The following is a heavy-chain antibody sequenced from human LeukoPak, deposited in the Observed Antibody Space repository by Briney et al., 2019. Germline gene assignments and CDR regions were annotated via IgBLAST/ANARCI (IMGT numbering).Heavy chain of an antibody. CDR3: AKDKWPFGIAVALGPFDY. CDR2: ISWNSGSI. D-gene: IGHD6-19*01. Sequence: GRPLRLSCAASGFTFDDYAMHWVRQAPGKGLEWVSGISWNSGSIGYADSVKGRFTISRDNAKNSLYLQMNSLRAEDMALYYCAKDKWPFGIAVALGPFDYWGQGTLVTVSS. CDR1: GFTFDDYA. J-gene: IGHJ4*02. V-gene: IGHV3-9*03.